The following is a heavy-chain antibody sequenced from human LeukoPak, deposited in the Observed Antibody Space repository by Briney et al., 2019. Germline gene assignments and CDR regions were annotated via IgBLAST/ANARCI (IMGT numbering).Heavy chain of an antibody. V-gene: IGHV3-9*01. J-gene: IGHJ6*02. CDR1: GFTFVDYG. D-gene: IGHD3-10*01. CDR3: AKSGYGSGSYYNEGMDV. CDR2: ISWNSANI. Sequence: PGRSLRLSCAASGFTFVDYGMHWVRQAPGKGLEGVSGISWNSANIGYAVSVKGRFTISKDNAKNSLYLHMNSLRAEDTALYYCAKSGYGSGSYYNEGMDVWGQGTTVTVSS.